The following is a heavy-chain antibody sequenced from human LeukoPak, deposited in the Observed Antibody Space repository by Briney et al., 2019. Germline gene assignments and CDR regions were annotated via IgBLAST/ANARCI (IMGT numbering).Heavy chain of an antibody. Sequence: GGSLRLSRAASGFTFSSYTMNWVRQAPGKGLEWVSSISGSSRHKYYAYSVKGRFTISRDNAKNSLYLQMNSLRAEDTAVYYCARAANFAAGYYIDYWGQGTLVTVSS. V-gene: IGHV3-21*01. J-gene: IGHJ4*02. CDR1: GFTFSSYT. D-gene: IGHD6-13*01. CDR2: ISGSSRHK. CDR3: ARAANFAAGYYIDY.